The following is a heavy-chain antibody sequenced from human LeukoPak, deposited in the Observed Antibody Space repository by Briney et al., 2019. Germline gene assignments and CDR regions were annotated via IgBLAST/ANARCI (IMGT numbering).Heavy chain of an antibody. D-gene: IGHD3-10*01. CDR3: ARDVVLLWFGESQRYGWFDP. J-gene: IGHJ5*02. V-gene: IGHV4-4*07. CDR1: GDSLSSSY. Sequence: PSETLSLTCTASGDSLSSSYWSWVRQPAGKGLEWIGRIYTSGSTNYNPSLKSRVTMSVDTSKNQFSLKLSSVTAADTAVYYCARDVVLLWFGESQRYGWFDPWGQGTLVTVSS. CDR2: IYTSGST.